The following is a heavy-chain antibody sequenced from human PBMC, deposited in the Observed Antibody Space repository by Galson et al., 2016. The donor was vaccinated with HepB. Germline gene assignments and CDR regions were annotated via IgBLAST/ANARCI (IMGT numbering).Heavy chain of an antibody. CDR1: GFTFSSYG. CDR2: IWYDGSNK. D-gene: IGHD6-13*01. Sequence: SLRLSCAASGFTFSSYGMHWVRQAPGKGLEWVAVIWYDGSNKYYADSVKGRFTISRDNSKNTLYLQMNSLRAEDTAVYYCARRAGSSWYSDYWGRGTLVTVSS. CDR3: ARRAGSSWYSDY. V-gene: IGHV3-33*01. J-gene: IGHJ4*02.